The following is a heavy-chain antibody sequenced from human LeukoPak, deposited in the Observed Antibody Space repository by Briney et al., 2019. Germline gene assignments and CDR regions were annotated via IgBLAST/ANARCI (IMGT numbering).Heavy chain of an antibody. CDR3: ARYGSGKNFDY. Sequence: PGGSLRLSCASSGFTFSNYWMSWVRQAPGKGLEWVANIKEDGSEKDYVDSVKGRFTISRDNSKNTLFLQMNSLRAEDTAVYYCARYGSGKNFDYWGQGTLVTVSS. V-gene: IGHV3-7*02. D-gene: IGHD3-10*01. CDR1: GFTFSNYW. CDR2: IKEDGSEK. J-gene: IGHJ4*02.